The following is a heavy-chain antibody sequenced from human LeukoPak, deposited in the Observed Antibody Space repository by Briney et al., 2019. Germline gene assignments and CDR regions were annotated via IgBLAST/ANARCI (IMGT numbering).Heavy chain of an antibody. CDR1: GVSMSPYF. CDR3: ARGRGIGAGNYFVH. V-gene: IGHV4-59*01. CDR2: VYPSGNT. D-gene: IGHD3-10*01. Sequence: PSETLSLTCSVSGVSMSPYFWSWIRQSPGKGLEWLGYVYPSGNTKYNPSLSSRLAISVDTSNNQLSLELTSLTAAETAVYYCARGRGIGAGNYFVHWGRGSLVTVSS. J-gene: IGHJ4*02.